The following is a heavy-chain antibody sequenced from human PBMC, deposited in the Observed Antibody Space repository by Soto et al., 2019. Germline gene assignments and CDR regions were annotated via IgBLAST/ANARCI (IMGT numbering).Heavy chain of an antibody. CDR2: MSGSGGST. V-gene: IGHV3-23*01. J-gene: IGHJ6*02. CDR1: GFTFNAYA. Sequence: GGSLRLSCAASGFTFNAYAISWVRQAPGKGLDWVSSMSGSGGSTYYADSVRGRFTISRDNSKNTLYLQMNSLRAEDTAVYYCAKDLWGDILEAYGMDVWGQGTTVTVSS. D-gene: IGHD2-21*01. CDR3: AKDLWGDILEAYGMDV.